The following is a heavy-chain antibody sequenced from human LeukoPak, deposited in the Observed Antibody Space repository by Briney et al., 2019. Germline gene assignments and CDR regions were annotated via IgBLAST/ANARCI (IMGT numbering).Heavy chain of an antibody. D-gene: IGHD3-10*01. CDR2: ISSSSSYI. V-gene: IGHV3-21*01. CDR1: GFTFSSYS. J-gene: IGHJ6*02. CDR3: ARAIRSPYYYGSGSYYYGMDV. Sequence: PGGSLRLSCAASGFTFSSYSMNWVRQAPGKGLEWVSSISSSSSYIYYADSMKGRFTISRDNAKNSLYLQMNSLRAEDTAVYYCARAIRSPYYYGSGSYYYGMDVWGQGTTVTVSS.